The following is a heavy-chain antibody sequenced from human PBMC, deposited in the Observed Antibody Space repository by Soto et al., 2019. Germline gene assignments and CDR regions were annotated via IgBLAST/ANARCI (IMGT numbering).Heavy chain of an antibody. V-gene: IGHV3-23*01. Sequence: GGSLRLSCAAPGFTFYNYAMTWVRQAPGKGLEWVSTISGSDGSTYYADSVKGRFTISRDNSKNALYLQMSSLRAEDTALYYCVKDWTGDTCPCMDVWGQGTTVTVSS. CDR2: ISGSDGST. CDR1: GFTFYNYA. CDR3: VKDWTGDTCPCMDV. D-gene: IGHD2-8*02. J-gene: IGHJ6*01.